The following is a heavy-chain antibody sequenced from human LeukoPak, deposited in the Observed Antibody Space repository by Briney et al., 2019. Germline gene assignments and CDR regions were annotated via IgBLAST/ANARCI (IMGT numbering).Heavy chain of an antibody. V-gene: IGHV3-7*01. CDR2: IQQDGSEK. CDR3: AELGITMIGGV. Sequence: GGSLRLSCAASGFTFSSYSMSWVRQAPGKGLEWVANIQQDGSEKYYVDSVKGRFTISRDSARNSLYLQMNSLRAEDTAVYYCAELGITMIGGVWGKGTTVTISS. D-gene: IGHD3-10*02. CDR1: GFTFSSYS. J-gene: IGHJ6*04.